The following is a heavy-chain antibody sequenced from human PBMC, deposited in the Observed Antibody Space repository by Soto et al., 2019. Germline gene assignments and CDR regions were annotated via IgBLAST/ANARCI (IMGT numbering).Heavy chain of an antibody. Sequence: SETLSLTCTVSGGSISSGDYYWSWIRRPPGKGLEWIGYIYYSGSTYYTPSLKSRVTISVDTSKNQFSLKLSSVTAADTAVYYCARAKGIQLWLPIDYWGQGTLVTVSS. CDR1: GGSISSGDYY. J-gene: IGHJ4*02. V-gene: IGHV4-30-4*01. D-gene: IGHD5-18*01. CDR3: ARAKGIQLWLPIDY. CDR2: IYYSGST.